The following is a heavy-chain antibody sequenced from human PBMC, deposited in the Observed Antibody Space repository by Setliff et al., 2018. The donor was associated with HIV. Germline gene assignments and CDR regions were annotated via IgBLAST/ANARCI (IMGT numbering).Heavy chain of an antibody. J-gene: IGHJ5*02. V-gene: IGHV4-34*01. CDR3: ARGAYCGGASCSLTRFDP. Sequence: PSETLSLTCAAYGGSFSGFYWTWIRQPPGKGLEWIGEIKHGGSANYNPSLKSRVTISVDGSTNQFSLKLGSVTAADAAVYYCARGAYCGGASCSLTRFDPWGQGTLVTVSS. D-gene: IGHD2-15*01. CDR2: IKHGGSA. CDR1: GGSFSGFY.